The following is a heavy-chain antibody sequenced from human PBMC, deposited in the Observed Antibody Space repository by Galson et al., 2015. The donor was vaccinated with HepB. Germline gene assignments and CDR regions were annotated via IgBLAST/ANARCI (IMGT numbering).Heavy chain of an antibody. V-gene: IGHV3-33*08. D-gene: IGHD5-24*01. Sequence: SLRLSCAASGYRFGCCGMHWVRQAPGKGLEWVAVIYFDGSKEYYADSVRGRFTISRDRSRNTVTLQMNSLRAEDTAVYYCVRDGYRGVDHKTTDYWGQGTLVTVSS. CDR1: GYRFGCCG. CDR3: VRDGYRGVDHKTTDY. J-gene: IGHJ4*02. CDR2: IYFDGSKE.